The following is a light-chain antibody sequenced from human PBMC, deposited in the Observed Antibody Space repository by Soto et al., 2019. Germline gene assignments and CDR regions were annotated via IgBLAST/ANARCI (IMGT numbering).Light chain of an antibody. CDR2: KAS. Sequence: DIPMTQSPSTLSASVGDRVTITCRASQSISSWLAWYQQKPGKAPKLLIYKASSLESGVPSRFSGSGSGTEFTLTISSLQTDDFATYYCQQYNSYSRTFGQGNKVEIK. J-gene: IGKJ1*01. V-gene: IGKV1-5*03. CDR3: QQYNSYSRT. CDR1: QSISSW.